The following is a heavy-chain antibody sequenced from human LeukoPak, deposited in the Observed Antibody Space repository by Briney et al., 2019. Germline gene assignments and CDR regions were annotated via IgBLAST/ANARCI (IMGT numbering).Heavy chain of an antibody. CDR3: ARDFVDTDMGYVGFGSAFDI. CDR2: IDPNSGDT. J-gene: IGHJ3*02. CDR1: RYIFTGYY. D-gene: IGHD5-18*01. V-gene: IGHV1-2*02. Sequence: ASLKVSCKASRYIFTGYYMHWVRQAPGQGLEWMGWIDPNSGDTNYAQKFQGGVTMTRETSISTAYMELSRLRSDDTAVYYCARDFVDTDMGYVGFGSAFDIWGQGTIVTVSS.